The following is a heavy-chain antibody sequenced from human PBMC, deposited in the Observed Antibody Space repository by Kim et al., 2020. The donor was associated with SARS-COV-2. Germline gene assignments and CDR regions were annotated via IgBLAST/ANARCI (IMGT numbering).Heavy chain of an antibody. D-gene: IGHD4-17*01. Sequence: NATLKSRLTISVDTSKNQFILTLSSVAAADSSVYYCARTTVTTHDAFDIWGQGTMVTVSS. J-gene: IGHJ3*02. CDR3: ARTTVTTHDAFDI. V-gene: IGHV4-39*01.